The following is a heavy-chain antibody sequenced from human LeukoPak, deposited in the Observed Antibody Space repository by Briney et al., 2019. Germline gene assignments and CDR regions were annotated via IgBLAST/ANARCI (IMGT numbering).Heavy chain of an antibody. CDR2: IYYSGST. J-gene: IGHJ6*02. D-gene: IGHD3-22*01. V-gene: IGHV4-28*01. CDR1: GYSVRSTNW. CDR3: ARLGRGTMIVVNV. Sequence: PSETLSLTCAVSGYSVRSTNWWSWIRQHPGKGLEWIGYIYYSGSTYYNPSLKSRVTISVDTSKNQFSLKLSSVTAADTAVYYCARLGRGTMIVVNVWGQGTTVTVSS.